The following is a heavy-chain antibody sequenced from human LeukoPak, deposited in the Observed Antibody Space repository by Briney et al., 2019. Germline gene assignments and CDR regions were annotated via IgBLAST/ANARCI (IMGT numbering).Heavy chain of an antibody. Sequence: GGSLRLSCAASGFTFSSYGMHWVRQAPGKGLEWEAIVSFDGNNKNYADSVRGRFTVSRDNSKNTLYLQMNSLRAEDTAVYYCAKAAFYDSSPMDPWGQGTLVTVSS. D-gene: IGHD3-22*01. V-gene: IGHV3-30*18. CDR2: VSFDGNNK. CDR1: GFTFSSYG. J-gene: IGHJ5*02. CDR3: AKAAFYDSSPMDP.